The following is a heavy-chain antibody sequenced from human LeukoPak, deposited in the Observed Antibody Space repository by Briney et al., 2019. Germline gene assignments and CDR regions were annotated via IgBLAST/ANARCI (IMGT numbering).Heavy chain of an antibody. D-gene: IGHD5-24*01. CDR1: GFTFSSYA. CDR2: ISSNGGST. CDR3: ARARDGYNSDAIDI. V-gene: IGHV3-64*01. J-gene: IGHJ3*02. Sequence: GGSLRLSCAASGFTFSSYAMHWVRQAPGKGLEYVSAISSNGGSTYYANSVKGRFTISRDNSKNTLYLQMGSLRAEDMAVYYCARARDGYNSDAIDIWGQGTMVTVSS.